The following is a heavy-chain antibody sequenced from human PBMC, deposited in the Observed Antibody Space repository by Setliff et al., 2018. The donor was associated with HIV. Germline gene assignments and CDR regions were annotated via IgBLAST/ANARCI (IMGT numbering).Heavy chain of an antibody. CDR3: VKWNYPNS. CDR1: GFIFDDYT. J-gene: IGHJ4*02. Sequence: SGGSLRLSCAASGFIFDDYTMHWVRQVPGKGLEWVSRINNDGSITNYADFVKGRFTMSRDSAKNTLYLQMNSLRVEDTAVYYCVKWNYPNSWGQGTLVTVSS. CDR2: INNDGSIT. D-gene: IGHD1-7*01. V-gene: IGHV3-74*01.